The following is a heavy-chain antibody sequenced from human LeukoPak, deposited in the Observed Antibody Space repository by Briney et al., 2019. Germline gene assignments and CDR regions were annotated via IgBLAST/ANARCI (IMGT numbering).Heavy chain of an antibody. Sequence: SETLSLTCTVPGGSVSSGSYYWSWIRQPPGKGLEWIGYIYYSGSTNYNPSLKSRVTISVDTSKNQFSLKLSSVTAADTAVYYCAREAVRTANFDAFDIWGQGTMVTVSS. J-gene: IGHJ3*02. CDR1: GGSVSSGSYY. CDR3: AREAVRTANFDAFDI. V-gene: IGHV4-61*01. CDR2: IYYSGST. D-gene: IGHD2-2*01.